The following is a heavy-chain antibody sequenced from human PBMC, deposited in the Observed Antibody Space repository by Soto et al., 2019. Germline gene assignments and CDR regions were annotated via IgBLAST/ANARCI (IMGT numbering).Heavy chain of an antibody. CDR3: ARTSGYAFDY. D-gene: IGHD5-12*01. V-gene: IGHV3-64*01. CDR1: GFTFSSYA. CDR2: ISSNGGST. Sequence: EVQLVESGGGLVQPGGSLRLSCAASGFTFSSYAMHRVRQAPGKGLEYVSVISSNGGSTYYANSVKGRFTISRDNSKNTLYLQMGSLRAEDMAVYYCARTSGYAFDYWGQGTLVTVSS. J-gene: IGHJ4*02.